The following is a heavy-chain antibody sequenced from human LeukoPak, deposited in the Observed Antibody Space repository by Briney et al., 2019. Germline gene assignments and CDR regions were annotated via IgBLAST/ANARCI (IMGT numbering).Heavy chain of an antibody. Sequence: PGGSLRLSCVASGFTFSDHYMTWIRQAPGKGLEWVSYLSSSGNTKYYADSVKGRFTISRDNAKNSLYLQMNSLRAEDTAVYYCARRGTMIRGVMWGQGTLVTVSS. D-gene: IGHD3-10*01. CDR1: GFTFSDHY. CDR3: ARRGTMIRGVM. CDR2: LSSSGNTK. J-gene: IGHJ4*02. V-gene: IGHV3-11*04.